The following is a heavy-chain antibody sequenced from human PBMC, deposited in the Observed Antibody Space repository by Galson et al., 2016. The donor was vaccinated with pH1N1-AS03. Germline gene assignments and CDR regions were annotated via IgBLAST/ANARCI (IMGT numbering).Heavy chain of an antibody. V-gene: IGHV5-51*01. CDR1: GYIFTSYW. Sequence: SGAEVKKPGKSLKISCKTSGYIFTSYWVAWVRHMPGKGLEWMGIIYPGDSDTRYSPSFQGQVTISADRSINTAYLQWSSLMASDTAIYYCARQVRDGYNDYFDYWGQGILVTVSS. D-gene: IGHD5-24*01. CDR3: ARQVRDGYNDYFDY. CDR2: IYPGDSDT. J-gene: IGHJ4*02.